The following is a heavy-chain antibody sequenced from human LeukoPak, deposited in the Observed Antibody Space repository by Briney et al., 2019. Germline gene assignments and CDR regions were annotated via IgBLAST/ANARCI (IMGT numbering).Heavy chain of an antibody. CDR2: INAGNGNT. D-gene: IGHD6-19*01. CDR3: ARGEQSSGRTTRGVYFDY. J-gene: IGHJ4*02. CDR1: GYTFTSYA. V-gene: IGHV1-3*01. Sequence: ASVKVSCKASGYTFTSYAMHWVRQAPGQRLEWMGWINAGNGNTKYSQKFQGRVTITRDTSASTAYMELSSLRSEDTAVYYCARGEQSSGRTTRGVYFDYWGQGTLVTVSS.